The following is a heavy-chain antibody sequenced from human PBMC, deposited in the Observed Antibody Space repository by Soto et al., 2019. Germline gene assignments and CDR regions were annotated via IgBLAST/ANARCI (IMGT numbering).Heavy chain of an antibody. Sequence: SETLSLTCAVYGGSFSGYYWSWIRQPPGKGLEWIGEINHSGSTNYNPSLKSRVTISVDTSKNQFSLKLSSVTAADTAVYYCARGVAYYYYYGMDVWGQGTTVTVSS. CDR3: ARGVAYYYYYGMDV. V-gene: IGHV4-34*01. J-gene: IGHJ6*02. CDR1: GGSFSGYY. CDR2: INHSGST. D-gene: IGHD3-3*01.